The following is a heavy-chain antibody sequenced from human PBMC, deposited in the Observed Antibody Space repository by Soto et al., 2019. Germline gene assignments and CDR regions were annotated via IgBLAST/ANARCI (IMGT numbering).Heavy chain of an antibody. Sequence: VGSLRVSCAASGFTFRSYAMSWVRQIPGKGLEWIASISSGAFTISYAAAVKGRFTISRDDGHNSLFLQMDSLRAEDTALYYCTRDTTRLEHWGQGTLVTVSS. J-gene: IGHJ4*02. CDR2: ISSGAFTI. CDR1: GFTFRSYA. V-gene: IGHV3-48*04. CDR3: TRDTTRLEH. D-gene: IGHD1-1*01.